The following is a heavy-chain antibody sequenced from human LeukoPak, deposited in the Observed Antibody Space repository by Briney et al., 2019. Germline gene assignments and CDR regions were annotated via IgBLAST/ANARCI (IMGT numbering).Heavy chain of an antibody. CDR2: INPNSGGT. V-gene: IGHV1-2*02. J-gene: IGHJ3*02. CDR3: ARDTASLYSYGNGDAFDI. CDR1: GYTFTGYY. Sequence: WASVKVSCKASGYTFTGYYMHWVRQAPGQGLEWMGWINPNSGGTNYAQKFQGRVTMTRGTSISTAYMELSRLRSDDTTVYYCARDTASLYSYGNGDAFDIWGQGTMVTVSS. D-gene: IGHD5-18*01.